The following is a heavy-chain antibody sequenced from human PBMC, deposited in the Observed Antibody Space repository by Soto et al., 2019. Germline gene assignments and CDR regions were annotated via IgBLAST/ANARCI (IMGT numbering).Heavy chain of an antibody. Sequence: SGPTLVNPTQTLTLTCTFSGFSLSTSGVGVGWIRQPPGKALEWLALIYWNDDKRYSPSRKSRLTITKDTSKNQVVLTMTHMDPVDTATYYCAHVTSGYSYGSRFYFDYWGQGTLVTVSS. CDR1: GFSLSTSGVG. CDR3: AHVTSGYSYGSRFYFDY. J-gene: IGHJ4*02. D-gene: IGHD5-18*01. CDR2: IYWNDDK. V-gene: IGHV2-5*01.